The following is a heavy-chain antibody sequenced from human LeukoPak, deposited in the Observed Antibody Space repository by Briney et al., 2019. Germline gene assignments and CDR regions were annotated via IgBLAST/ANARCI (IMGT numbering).Heavy chain of an antibody. CDR2: IYYSGST. CDR1: GGSISSYY. J-gene: IGHJ4*02. V-gene: IGHV4-59*01. CDR3: ARGNYDSSGYYYFDY. D-gene: IGHD3-22*01. Sequence: SETLSLTCTVSGGSISSYYWSWIRQPPGKGLEWIGYIYYSGSTNYNPSLKSRVTISVDTSKNQSSLKLSSVTAADTAVYYCARGNYDSSGYYYFDYWGQGTLVTVSS.